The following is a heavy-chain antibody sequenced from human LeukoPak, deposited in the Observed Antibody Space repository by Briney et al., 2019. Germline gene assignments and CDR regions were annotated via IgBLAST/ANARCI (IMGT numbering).Heavy chain of an antibody. Sequence: GGSLRLSCAASGFTFSNYWMTWVRQAPGKGREWVAHINQDGSEEQYMDSVKARFTISRDNAKNSLSLQMNSLRAEDTAVYYCVRDGGVSGYDLLDYWGQGTLVTVSS. CDR1: GFTFSNYW. V-gene: IGHV3-7*01. CDR3: VRDGGVSGYDLLDY. CDR2: INQDGSEE. J-gene: IGHJ4*02. D-gene: IGHD5-12*01.